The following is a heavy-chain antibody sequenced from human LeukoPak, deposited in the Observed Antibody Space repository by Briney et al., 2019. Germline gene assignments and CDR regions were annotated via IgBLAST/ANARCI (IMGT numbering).Heavy chain of an antibody. V-gene: IGHV3-23*01. CDR2: ITGKGVST. CDR1: VLTFNTYA. Sequence: GGSLRLSCAASVLTFNTYAMAWVRQAPGEGLEWVSSITGKGVSTYYADSVKGRFTISRDNSKSTLYLQMNSLRGDDTAVYHCERDGGSYLQPTDYWGQGTLVTVSS. CDR3: ERDGGSYLQPTDY. D-gene: IGHD1-26*01. J-gene: IGHJ4*02.